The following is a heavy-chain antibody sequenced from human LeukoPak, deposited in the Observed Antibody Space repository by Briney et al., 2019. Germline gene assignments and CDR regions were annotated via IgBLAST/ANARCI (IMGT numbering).Heavy chain of an antibody. V-gene: IGHV3-30*18. J-gene: IGHJ4*02. CDR3: AKARSKDYYYGSGYFDY. CDR2: ISYDGSNK. D-gene: IGHD3-10*01. CDR1: GFTFSSYG. Sequence: EGSLRLSCAASGFTFSSYGMHWVRQAPGKGLEWVAVISYDGSNKYYANSVKGRFTISRDNSKNTLYLQMNSLRAEDTAVYYCAKARSKDYYYGSGYFDYWGQGTLVTVSS.